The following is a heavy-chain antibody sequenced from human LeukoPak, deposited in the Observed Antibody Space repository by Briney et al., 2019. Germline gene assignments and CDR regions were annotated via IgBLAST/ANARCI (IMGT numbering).Heavy chain of an antibody. CDR1: GYTFTSYY. V-gene: IGHV1-69*06. CDR2: IIPIFDTA. Sequence: GASVKVSCKASGYTFTSYYMHWVRQAPGQGLEWMGGIIPIFDTANYAQKFQRRVTITAAKSTSTADMELRSLRSEDTAVYYCARSSVVTAMVHLDYWGQGTLVTVSS. CDR3: ARSSVVTAMVHLDY. J-gene: IGHJ4*02. D-gene: IGHD2-21*02.